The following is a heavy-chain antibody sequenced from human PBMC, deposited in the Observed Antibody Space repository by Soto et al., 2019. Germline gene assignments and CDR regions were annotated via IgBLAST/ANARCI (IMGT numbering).Heavy chain of an antibody. Sequence: QVQLQESGPGLVQPSQTLSLTCTVSGDSISSGAYYWSWIRQPPGKGLEWIGYIYHSGATYYHPPIESRVTMSVDTSKNQFSLRLSSVTAADTAVYYCARDGGYATVDCWGQGTLVTVSS. V-gene: IGHV4-30-4*01. D-gene: IGHD2-15*01. J-gene: IGHJ4*02. CDR1: GDSISSGAYY. CDR3: ARDGGYATVDC. CDR2: IYHSGAT.